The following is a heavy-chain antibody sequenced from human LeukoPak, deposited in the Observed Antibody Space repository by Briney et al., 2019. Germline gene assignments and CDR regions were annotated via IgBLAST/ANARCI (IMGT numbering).Heavy chain of an antibody. CDR3: AKDRLGDYYGSGTYYTNYFDY. V-gene: IGHV3-23*01. CDR1: GFTFSSYA. J-gene: IGHJ4*02. Sequence: GGSLRLSCAASGFTFSSYALTWVRQAPGKGLEWVSAISGSGVSTYYAASVKGRFTISRDNSKNTLYLQMNSLRAEDTAVYYCAKDRLGDYYGSGTYYTNYFDYWGQGTLVTVSS. CDR2: ISGSGVST. D-gene: IGHD3-10*01.